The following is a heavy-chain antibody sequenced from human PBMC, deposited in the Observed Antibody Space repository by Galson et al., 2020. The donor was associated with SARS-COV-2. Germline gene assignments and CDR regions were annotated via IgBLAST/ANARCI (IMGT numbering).Heavy chain of an antibody. D-gene: IGHD3-3*01. Sequence: GESLKISCAASGFTFSSYAMSWVRQAPGKGLEWVSTISNSVDSTYFADSVKGRFTISRDNSKNTLYLQMNSLRADDTAVYYCAKAQEPHYDPYNWFDPWGQGTLVTVSS. CDR3: AKAQEPHYDPYNWFDP. J-gene: IGHJ5*02. CDR1: GFTFSSYA. V-gene: IGHV3-23*01. CDR2: ISNSVDST.